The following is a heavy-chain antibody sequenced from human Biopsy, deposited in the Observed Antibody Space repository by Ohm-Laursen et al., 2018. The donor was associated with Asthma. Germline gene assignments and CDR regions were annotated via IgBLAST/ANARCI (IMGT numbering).Heavy chain of an antibody. CDR3: ARATRTGITDRLDP. J-gene: IGHJ5*02. D-gene: IGHD1-1*01. CDR2: MNPRSGNT. Sequence: ASVKVSCKPSGGTFNNYAINWVRQAPGQGLEWMGWMNPRSGNTGFAQKFQGRLSMTRNTSLNTAYMEVRSLKPDDTAVYYCARATRTGITDRLDPWGQGTLVSV. CDR1: GGTFNNYA. V-gene: IGHV1-8*02.